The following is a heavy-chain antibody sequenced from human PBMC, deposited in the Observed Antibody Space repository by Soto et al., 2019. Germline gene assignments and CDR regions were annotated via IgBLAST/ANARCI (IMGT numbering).Heavy chain of an antibody. CDR3: ASLDYYGSWLDP. D-gene: IGHD1-26*01. Sequence: QVQLQESGPGLVKPSQTLSLTCTVSGGSIINGDTYLNWIRQHPEKGLEWMGYINYRGTTNYNPALKSRILISIDTSKNQFSLRLTSVTAADTAVYYCASLDYYGSWLDPWGQGTLVTVSS. CDR2: INYRGTT. J-gene: IGHJ5*02. CDR1: GGSIINGDTY. V-gene: IGHV4-31*03.